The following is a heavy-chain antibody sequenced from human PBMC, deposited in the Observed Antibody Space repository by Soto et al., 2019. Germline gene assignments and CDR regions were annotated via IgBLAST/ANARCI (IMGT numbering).Heavy chain of an antibody. CDR3: ARRRIKIFGVASSIDP. CDR2: IYYSGST. V-gene: IGHV4-30-4*01. CDR1: GGSISSGDYY. D-gene: IGHD3-3*01. Sequence: SETLSLTCTVSGGSISSGDYYWSWIRQPPGKGLEWIGYIYYSGSTYYNPSLKSRVTISVDTSKNQFSLKLSSVTAADTAVYYCARRRIKIFGVASSIDPWGQGTLVTVSS. J-gene: IGHJ5*02.